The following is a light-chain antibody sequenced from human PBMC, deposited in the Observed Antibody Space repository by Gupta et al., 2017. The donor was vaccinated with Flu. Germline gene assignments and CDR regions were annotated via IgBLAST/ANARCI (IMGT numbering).Light chain of an antibody. CDR1: QSINNW. J-gene: IGKJ1*01. CDR2: QAF. CDR3: QQYKTYWT. V-gene: IGKV1-5*03. Sequence: SPSTLSASVGDRVTITCRASQSINNWLAWYQQKPGKAPKLLIHQAFSLQSGVPSRFNGSGSGTEFTLTIISLQPDDFATYYCQQYKTYWTFGQGTKVAIK.